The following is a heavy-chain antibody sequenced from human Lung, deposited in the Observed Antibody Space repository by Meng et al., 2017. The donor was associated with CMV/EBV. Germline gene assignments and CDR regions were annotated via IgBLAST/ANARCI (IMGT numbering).Heavy chain of an antibody. Sequence: GEXXKIPXASSGFTYRMYWMSWVRQAPGKGLEWVANIKQDGSEKYYVDSVKGRFTISRDNAKNSLYLQMNSLRAEDTGVYYCARDFGIVGATSIVGYWGQGXLVTVSS. CDR2: IKQDGSEK. V-gene: IGHV3-7*01. CDR1: GFTYRMYW. CDR3: ARDFGIVGATSIVGY. D-gene: IGHD1-26*01. J-gene: IGHJ4*02.